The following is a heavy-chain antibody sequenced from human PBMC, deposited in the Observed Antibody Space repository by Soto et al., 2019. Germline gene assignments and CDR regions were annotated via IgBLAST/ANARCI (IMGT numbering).Heavy chain of an antibody. V-gene: IGHV4-39*01. CDR1: GGSISTNSYY. J-gene: IGHJ4*02. Sequence: SETLSLTCTVSGGSISTNSYYGGWIRQPPGKGLEWIGSIYYSGSTYYNPSLKCRVTISVDTSKNQFSLMLSSVTAADTAVYYCARLHGSGSFRYVPRYWGQGTLVTVS. D-gene: IGHD3-10*01. CDR3: ARLHGSGSFRYVPRY. CDR2: IYYSGST.